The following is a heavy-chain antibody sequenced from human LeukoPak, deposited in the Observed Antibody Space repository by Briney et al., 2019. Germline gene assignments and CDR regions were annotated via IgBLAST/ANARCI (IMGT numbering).Heavy chain of an antibody. D-gene: IGHD5-12*01. CDR1: GGTFSSYA. CDR3: ARGPRYSGYDVMTNYYYYYMDV. Sequence: ASVKVSCKASGGTFSSYAISWVRQAPGQGLEWMGGIIPIFGTANYAQKFQGRVTITTDESTSTAYMELSSLRSEDTAVYYCARGPRYSGYDVMTNYYYYYMDVWGKGTTVTVS. J-gene: IGHJ6*03. V-gene: IGHV1-69*05. CDR2: IIPIFGTA.